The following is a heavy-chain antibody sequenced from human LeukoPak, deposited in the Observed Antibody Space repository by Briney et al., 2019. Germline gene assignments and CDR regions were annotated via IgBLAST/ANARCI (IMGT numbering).Heavy chain of an antibody. CDR2: IIPIFGTA. D-gene: IGHD2-2*01. J-gene: IGHJ5*02. Sequence: SVTVSFKASGGTFSSYAISWVRQAPGQGLEWMGGIIPIFGTANYAQKFQGRVTITTDESTSTAYMELSSLRSEDTAVYYCARGYCSSTSCSPGGYWFDPWGQGTLVTVSS. CDR1: GGTFSSYA. V-gene: IGHV1-69*05. CDR3: ARGYCSSTSCSPGGYWFDP.